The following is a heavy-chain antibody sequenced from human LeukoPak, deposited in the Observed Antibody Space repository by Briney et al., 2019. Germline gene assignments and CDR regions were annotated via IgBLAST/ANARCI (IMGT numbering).Heavy chain of an antibody. CDR2: ISGSGGST. J-gene: IGHJ4*02. CDR1: GFTVSSNY. Sequence: GGSLRLSCAASGFTVSSNYMSWVRQAPGKGLEWVSAISGSGGSTYYADSVKGRFTISRDNSKNTLYLQMNSLRAEDTAVYYCAKATGWAVAGNFDYWGQGTLVTVSS. V-gene: IGHV3-23*01. CDR3: AKATGWAVAGNFDY. D-gene: IGHD6-19*01.